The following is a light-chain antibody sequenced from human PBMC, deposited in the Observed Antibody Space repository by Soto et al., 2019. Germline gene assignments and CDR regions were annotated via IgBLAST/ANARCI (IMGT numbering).Light chain of an antibody. CDR1: SSDVGGYDY. J-gene: IGLJ1*01. Sequence: QSVLTQPASVSGSPGQSITISCTGTSSDVGGYDYVSWYQHHPGEAPKLMIYDVSNRPPGVSNRFSGSKSGSTASLTISGLQAEDEADYYCSSHTSTSTPPYVFGTGTKVTVL. CDR2: DVS. CDR3: SSHTSTSTPPYV. V-gene: IGLV2-14*03.